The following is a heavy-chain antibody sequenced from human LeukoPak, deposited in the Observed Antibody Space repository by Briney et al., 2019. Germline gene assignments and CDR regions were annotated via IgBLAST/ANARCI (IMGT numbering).Heavy chain of an antibody. CDR1: GDSVSSNSAA. J-gene: IGHJ6*03. Sequence: SQTLSLTCAISGDSVSSNSAAWNWIRQSPSRGLEWLGRTYYRSKWYNDYAVSVKSRITINPDTSKNQFSLQLNSVTPEDTAVYYCARARGERDYYYYYMDVWGKGTTVTVSS. D-gene: IGHD1-1*01. CDR3: ARARGERDYYYYYMDV. CDR2: TYYRSKWYN. V-gene: IGHV6-1*01.